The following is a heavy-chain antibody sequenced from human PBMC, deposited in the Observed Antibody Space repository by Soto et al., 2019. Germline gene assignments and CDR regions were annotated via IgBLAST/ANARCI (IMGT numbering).Heavy chain of an antibody. Sequence: GGALRLSCAASGFTFSSDGMHWVRQAPGKGLVWGSLIYRDGSSTNYAASVKGRFTISRDNPKNTLYLQMNRLRAEDTAVYYCARQLGSLFRYFDPLDYWGQGTLVTVSS. CDR1: GFTFSSDG. CDR2: IYRDGSST. J-gene: IGHJ4*02. D-gene: IGHD3-9*01. CDR3: ARQLGSLFRYFDPLDY. V-gene: IGHV3-74*01.